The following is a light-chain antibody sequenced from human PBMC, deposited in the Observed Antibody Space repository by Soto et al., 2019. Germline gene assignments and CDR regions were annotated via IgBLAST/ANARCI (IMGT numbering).Light chain of an antibody. CDR3: QQYNSYSRT. Sequence: DIQMTQSPYTLSPSVGDRVSITCRASQSISSWLAWYQQKPGKAPKLLIYKASSLESGVPSRFSGSGSGTEFTLTISSLQPDDFATYYCQQYNSYSRTFGQGTKVDIK. J-gene: IGKJ1*01. V-gene: IGKV1-5*03. CDR2: KAS. CDR1: QSISSW.